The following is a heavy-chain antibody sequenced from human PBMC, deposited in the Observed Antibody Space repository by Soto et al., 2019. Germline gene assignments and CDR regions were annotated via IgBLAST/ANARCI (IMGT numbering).Heavy chain of an antibody. CDR3: ARATYYGSGTYYYFALDV. CDR2: ISGTAGTI. J-gene: IGHJ6*02. V-gene: IGHV3-11*01. Sequence: QVQLVESGGGLVKPGGSLRLSCEASGITFSDHYMTWIRQAPGKGLEWISYISGTAGTIYYADSVKGRFTISRDNAKNSLFLQLTSLTAEDTDVYDCARATYYGSGTYYYFALDVWGQGTTVTVSS. CDR1: GITFSDHY. D-gene: IGHD3-10*01.